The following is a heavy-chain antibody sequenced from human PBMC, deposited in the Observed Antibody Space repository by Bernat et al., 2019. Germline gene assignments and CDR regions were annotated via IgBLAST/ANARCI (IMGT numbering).Heavy chain of an antibody. J-gene: IGHJ4*02. CDR2: ISAYNGNT. Sequence: QVQLVQSGAEVKKPGASVKVSCKASGYTFTSYGISWVQQAPGQGLEWMGWISAYNGNTNYAQKLQGRVTMTTDTSTSTAYMELRSLRSDDTAVYYCARDTGDYDFWSGYETIDYWGQGTLVTVSS. D-gene: IGHD3-3*01. CDR1: GYTFTSYG. CDR3: ARDTGDYDFWSGYETIDY. V-gene: IGHV1-18*01.